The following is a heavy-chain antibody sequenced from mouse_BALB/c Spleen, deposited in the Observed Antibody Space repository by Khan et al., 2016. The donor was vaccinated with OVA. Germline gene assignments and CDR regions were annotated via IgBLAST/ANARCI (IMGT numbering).Heavy chain of an antibody. CDR2: TNPTNGRT. CDR3: ARIKKIVATYFDY. V-gene: IGHV1S81*02. D-gene: IGHD1-1*01. Sequence: QVQLQQPGAELVKAGASVKMSCKASGYTFTSYWMHWVTQRLGQGLEWFAETNPTNGRTYYHEKFKSKATLTVDKSSSTAYMLLSGPTFEDSAVYYCARIKKIVATYFDYWGQGTTLTVSS. J-gene: IGHJ2*01. CDR1: GYTFTSYW.